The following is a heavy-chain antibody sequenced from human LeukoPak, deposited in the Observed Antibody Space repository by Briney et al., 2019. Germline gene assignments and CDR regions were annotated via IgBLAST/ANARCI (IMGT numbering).Heavy chain of an antibody. CDR1: GFTFSDYY. CDR3: ARETLHYYGDYEESIDY. V-gene: IGHV3-11*01. D-gene: IGHD4-17*01. J-gene: IGHJ4*02. Sequence: PRGSLRLSCAASGFTFSDYYMNWIRQAPGKGLEWVSYISSNGIIIYYTDSVKGRFTISRDNAKNSLYLQMNSLRAEDTAVYYCARETLHYYGDYEESIDYWGQGTLVTVSS. CDR2: ISSNGIII.